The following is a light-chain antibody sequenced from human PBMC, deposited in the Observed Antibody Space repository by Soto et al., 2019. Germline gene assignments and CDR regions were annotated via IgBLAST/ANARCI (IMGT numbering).Light chain of an antibody. CDR3: QSYDSRLSGSV. CDR2: GNS. Sequence: QSVLTQPPSVSGAPGQRVTISCTGSSSNIGAGYDVHWYQQLPGTAPKLLIYGNSNRPSGVPDRFSGSKSGTSASLAITGLQAEDEADYHCQSYDSRLSGSVFGGGTQLTVL. V-gene: IGLV1-40*01. J-gene: IGLJ3*02. CDR1: SSNIGAGYD.